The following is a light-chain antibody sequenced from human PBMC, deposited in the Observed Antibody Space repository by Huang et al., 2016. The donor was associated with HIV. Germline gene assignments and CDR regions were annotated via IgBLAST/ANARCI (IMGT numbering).Light chain of an antibody. CDR2: CSS. CDR3: QQRTDWPA. J-gene: IGKJ5*01. CDR1: QSVSSY. V-gene: IGKV3-11*01. Sequence: EIVLTQSPATLSLSPGERATLSCRASQSVSSYLAWYQQKPGQAPRLLIYCSSYRATGVPVRFSGSGSGTDFTLTISSLEPEDFAVYHCQQRTDWPAFGQGTRLEIK.